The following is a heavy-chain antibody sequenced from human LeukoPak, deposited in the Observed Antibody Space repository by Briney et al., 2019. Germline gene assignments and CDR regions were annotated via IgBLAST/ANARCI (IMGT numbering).Heavy chain of an antibody. V-gene: IGHV3-11*01. J-gene: IGHJ4*02. Sequence: GGSLRLSCAASGFTFSDYYMSWIRQAPGKGLEWVSYISSSGSTIYYADSVKGRFTVSRDNAKNSLYLQMNSLRAEDTGVYYCARDRGLLAAAADYWGQGTLVSVSS. D-gene: IGHD6-13*01. CDR3: ARDRGLLAAAADY. CDR1: GFTFSDYY. CDR2: ISSSGSTI.